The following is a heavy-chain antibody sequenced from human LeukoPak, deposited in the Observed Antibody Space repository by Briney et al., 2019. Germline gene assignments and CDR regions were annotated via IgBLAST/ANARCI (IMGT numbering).Heavy chain of an antibody. CDR1: GASISRGTYY. Sequence: PSETLSLTCTVSGASISRGTYYWGWIRQSPEKGLEWIGSIDSSGTTRYNSSLKSRIIISVDTSKNQVSLNLTSVTFADTAVYYCARHGYIQFWLYWGQGTQVIVSS. J-gene: IGHJ4*02. CDR3: ARHGYIQFWLY. CDR2: IDSSGTT. D-gene: IGHD5-18*01. V-gene: IGHV4-39*01.